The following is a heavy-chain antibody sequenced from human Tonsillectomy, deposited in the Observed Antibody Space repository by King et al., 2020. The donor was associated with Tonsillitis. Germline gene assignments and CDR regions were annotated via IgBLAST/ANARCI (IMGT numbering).Heavy chain of an antibody. CDR1: EFTFSRYW. CDR3: AREGFIAVAGAFDY. V-gene: IGHV3-74*01. CDR2: INSDGSYT. Sequence: VQLVESGGGLVQPGGSLRLSCAASEFTFSRYWMHWVRHAPGKGLVWVSRINSDGSYTSYADSVKGRFTISRDNAKNTLYLQMNSLRAEDTAVYYCAREGFIAVAGAFDYWGQGTLVTVSS. J-gene: IGHJ4*02. D-gene: IGHD6-19*01.